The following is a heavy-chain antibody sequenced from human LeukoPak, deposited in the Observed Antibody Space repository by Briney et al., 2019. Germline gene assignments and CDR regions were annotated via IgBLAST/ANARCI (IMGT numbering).Heavy chain of an antibody. Sequence: PGGSLRLSCAASGFTFSTDWMHWVRQAPGKGLVWVSRIKGDGSDIDYADSVKGRFTISRDNAKNSLFLQMNSLRDEDTAVYYCARPVSYGDFAVDYWGQGTLVTVSS. D-gene: IGHD4-17*01. V-gene: IGHV3-74*01. CDR1: GFTFSTDW. CDR2: IKGDGSDI. CDR3: ARPVSYGDFAVDY. J-gene: IGHJ4*02.